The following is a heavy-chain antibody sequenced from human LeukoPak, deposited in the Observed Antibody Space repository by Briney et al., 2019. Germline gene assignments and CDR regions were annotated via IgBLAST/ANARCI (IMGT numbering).Heavy chain of an antibody. CDR2: ISSEGSTT. J-gene: IGHJ4*02. Sequence: PGGSLRLSCAASGFTFSSYWMHWVRQAPGKGLVWVSRISSEGSTTSYADSVKGRFTISRDNAKNTLYLQMNSLRTEDTAVYYCARVLYNWNDVIDYWGQGTLVTVSS. D-gene: IGHD1-20*01. V-gene: IGHV3-74*01. CDR1: GFTFSSYW. CDR3: ARVLYNWNDVIDY.